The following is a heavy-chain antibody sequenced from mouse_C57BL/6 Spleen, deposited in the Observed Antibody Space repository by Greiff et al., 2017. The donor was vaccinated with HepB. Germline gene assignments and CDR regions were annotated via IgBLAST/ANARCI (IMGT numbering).Heavy chain of an antibody. J-gene: IGHJ4*01. CDR2: FYPGSGSI. CDR3: ARHEGPQLTGTGGYAMDY. CDR1: GYTFTEYT. D-gene: IGHD4-1*01. Sequence: QVQLKQSGAELVKPGASVKLSCKASGYTFTEYTIHWVKQRSGQGLEWIGWFYPGSGSIKYNEKFKDKATLTADKSSSTVYMELSRLTSEDSAVYFCARHEGPQLTGTGGYAMDYWGQGTSVTVSS. V-gene: IGHV1-62-2*01.